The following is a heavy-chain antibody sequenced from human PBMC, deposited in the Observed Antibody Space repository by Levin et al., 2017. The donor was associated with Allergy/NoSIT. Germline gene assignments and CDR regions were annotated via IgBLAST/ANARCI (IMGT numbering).Heavy chain of an antibody. Sequence: PGESLKISCKASGGTFSSYAISWVRQAPGQGLEWMGGIIPIFGTANYAQKFQGRVTITADKSTSTAYMELSSLRSEDTAVYYCAREEVLQYQLLRTVYYDYGMDVWGQGTTVTVSS. CDR2: IIPIFGTA. CDR1: GGTFSSYA. D-gene: IGHD2-2*01. V-gene: IGHV1-69*06. J-gene: IGHJ6*02. CDR3: AREEVLQYQLLRTVYYDYGMDV.